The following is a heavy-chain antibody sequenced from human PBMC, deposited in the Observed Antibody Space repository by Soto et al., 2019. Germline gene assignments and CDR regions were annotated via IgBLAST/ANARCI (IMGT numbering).Heavy chain of an antibody. CDR2: IYYSGST. D-gene: IGHD3-10*01. V-gene: IGHV4-30-4*01. CDR1: GGSISSGDYY. Sequence: SETLSLTCTASGGSISSGDYYWSWIRQPPGKGLEWIGYIYYSGSTYYNPSLKSRVTISVDTSKNQFSLKLSSVTAADTAVYYCARDQQHYYGSGSLTTNWFDPWGQGTLVTVSS. J-gene: IGHJ5*02. CDR3: ARDQQHYYGSGSLTTNWFDP.